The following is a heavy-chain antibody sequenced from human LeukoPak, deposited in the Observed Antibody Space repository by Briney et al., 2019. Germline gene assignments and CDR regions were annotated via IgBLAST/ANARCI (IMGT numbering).Heavy chain of an antibody. CDR3: ASYCSGGSCYSAIDY. Sequence: GGSLRLSCAASGFTFSDYYMSWIRQAPGKGLEWVSYISSSGSTIYYADSVKGRFTISRDNAKNSLYLQMNSLRAEDTAVYYCASYCSGGSCYSAIDYWGQGTLVTVSS. V-gene: IGHV3-11*01. D-gene: IGHD2-15*01. J-gene: IGHJ4*02. CDR2: ISSSGSTI. CDR1: GFTFSDYY.